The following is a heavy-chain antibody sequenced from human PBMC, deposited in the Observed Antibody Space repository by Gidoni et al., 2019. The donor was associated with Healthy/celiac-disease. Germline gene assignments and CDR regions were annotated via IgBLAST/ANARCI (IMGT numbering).Heavy chain of an antibody. CDR3: ATVYYYGSGSYR. J-gene: IGHJ4*02. D-gene: IGHD3-10*01. CDR1: GYTFTSYD. CDR2: MNPNSGNT. V-gene: IGHV1-8*01. Sequence: QVQLVQSGAEVKKPGASVKVSCQDSGYTFTSYDINWVRQATGQGLEWMGWMNPNSGNTGYAQKFQGRVTMTRNTSISTAYMELSSLRSEDTAVYYCATVYYYGSGSYRWGQGTLVTVSS.